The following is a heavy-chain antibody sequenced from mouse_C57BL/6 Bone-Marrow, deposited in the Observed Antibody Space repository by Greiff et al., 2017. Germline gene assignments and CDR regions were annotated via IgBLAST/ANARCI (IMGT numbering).Heavy chain of an antibody. CDR2: IYPRSGNT. Sequence: QVQLQQSGAELARPGASVKLSCKASGYTFTSYGISWVKQRTGQGLEWIGEIYPRSGNTYYNEKFKGKATLTADKFSSTAYMELRSLTSEDSAVYFCARLRYYGSSYAGYWGQGTTLTVSS. CDR1: GYTFTSYG. CDR3: ARLRYYGSSYAGY. D-gene: IGHD1-1*01. J-gene: IGHJ2*01. V-gene: IGHV1-81*01.